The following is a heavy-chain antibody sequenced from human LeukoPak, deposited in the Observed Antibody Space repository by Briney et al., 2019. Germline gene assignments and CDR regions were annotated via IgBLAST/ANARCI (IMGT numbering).Heavy chain of an antibody. CDR2: ISSSSSTI. D-gene: IGHD2-2*01. CDR1: GFTFSSYS. Sequence: GGSLRLSCAASGFTFSSYSMNWVRQAPGKGLEWVSYISSSSSTIYYADSVKGRFTISRDNAKNSLYLQMNSLRDEDTAVYYCARGFIVVVPAAPRDGMDVWDQGTTVTVSS. CDR3: ARGFIVVVPAAPRDGMDV. V-gene: IGHV3-48*02. J-gene: IGHJ6*02.